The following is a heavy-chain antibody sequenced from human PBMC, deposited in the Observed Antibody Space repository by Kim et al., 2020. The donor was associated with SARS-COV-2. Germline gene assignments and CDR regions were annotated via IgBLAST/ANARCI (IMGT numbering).Heavy chain of an antibody. CDR2: IYYSGST. J-gene: IGHJ1*01. CDR3: TTSAGFVPSP. Sequence: SETLSLTCTVSGGSISSSSYYWGWIRQPPGKGLEWIGSIYYSGSTYYNSSLKSRVTISVDTSKNQFSLKLSSVTAADTPVYSCTTSAGFVPSPWGQGTLV. V-gene: IGHV4-39*07. CDR1: GGSISSSSYY. D-gene: IGHD3-10*01.